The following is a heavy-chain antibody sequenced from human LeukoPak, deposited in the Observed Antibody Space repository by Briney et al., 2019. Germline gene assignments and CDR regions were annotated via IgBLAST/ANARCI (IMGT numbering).Heavy chain of an antibody. CDR2: IYYSGSS. D-gene: IGHD6-6*01. V-gene: IGHV4-59*13. CDR3: ARDRSSSSVNWFDP. J-gene: IGHJ5*02. Sequence: PSETLSLTCTVSGGSISSYYWSWVRQPPGKGLGWIGYIYYSGSSNYNPSLTSRVTISVDTSKNQFSLKLSSVTAADTAVYYCARDRSSSSVNWFDPWGQGTLVTVSS. CDR1: GGSISSYY.